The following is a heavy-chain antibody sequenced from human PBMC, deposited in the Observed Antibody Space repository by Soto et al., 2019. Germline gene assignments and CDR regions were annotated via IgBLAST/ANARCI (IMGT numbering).Heavy chain of an antibody. CDR1: GGSISSSSYY. D-gene: IGHD3-10*01. Sequence: PSETLSLTCTVSGGSISSSSYYWGWIRQPPGKGLEWIGSIYYSGSTYYNPSLKSRVTISVDTSKNQFSLKLSSVTAADTAVYYCARQFWFGELLDYYYYGMDVWGPGTTVTVSS. J-gene: IGHJ6*02. CDR3: ARQFWFGELLDYYYYGMDV. V-gene: IGHV4-39*01. CDR2: IYYSGST.